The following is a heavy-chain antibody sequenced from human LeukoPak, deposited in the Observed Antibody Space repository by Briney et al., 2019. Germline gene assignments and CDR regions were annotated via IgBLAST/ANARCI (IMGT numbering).Heavy chain of an antibody. J-gene: IGHJ4*02. Sequence: GGSLRLSCAASGFTFSSYWTSWVRQAPGKGLEWVANIKQDGSEKYYVDSVKGRFTISRDNAKNSLYLQMNNLRAEDTAVYYCSCRVGASSPFDYWGQGTLVTVSS. D-gene: IGHD1-26*01. CDR2: IKQDGSEK. CDR1: GFTFSSYW. V-gene: IGHV3-7*01. CDR3: SCRVGASSPFDY.